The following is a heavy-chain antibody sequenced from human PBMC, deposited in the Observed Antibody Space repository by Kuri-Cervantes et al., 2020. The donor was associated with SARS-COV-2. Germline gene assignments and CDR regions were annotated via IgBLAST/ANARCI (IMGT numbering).Heavy chain of an antibody. CDR1: GYTFTGYY. Sequence: ASVKVSCKASGYTFTGYYMHWVRQAPGQGLEWMGWINPNSGGTNYAQKFQGWVTMTRDTSTSTAYMELRSLRSDDTAVYYCARVGLYADASDIWGQGTMVTVSS. J-gene: IGHJ3*02. CDR2: INPNSGGT. V-gene: IGHV1-2*04. CDR3: ARVGLYADASDI. D-gene: IGHD5/OR15-5a*01.